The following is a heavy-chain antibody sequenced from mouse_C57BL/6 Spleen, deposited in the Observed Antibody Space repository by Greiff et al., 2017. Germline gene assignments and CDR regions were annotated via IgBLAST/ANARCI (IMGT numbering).Heavy chain of an antibody. J-gene: IGHJ4*01. CDR2: IYPGDGDT. D-gene: IGHD1-1*02. V-gene: IGHV1-80*01. CDR1: GYAFSSYW. Sequence: LQESGAELVKPGASVKISCKASGYAFSSYWMNWVKQRPGKGLEWIGQIYPGDGDTNYNGKFKGKATLTADKSSSTAYLQLSSLTSENSAVYLCARSHGPAMDYWGQGTSVTVSS. CDR3: ARSHGPAMDY.